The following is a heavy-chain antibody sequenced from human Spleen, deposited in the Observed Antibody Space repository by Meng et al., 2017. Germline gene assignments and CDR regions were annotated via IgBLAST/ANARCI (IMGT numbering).Heavy chain of an antibody. V-gene: IGHV3-7*01. CDR3: ARDFYRYGDLVDY. D-gene: IGHD4-17*01. CDR2: IKQDGSEK. CDR1: GFTFSSYW. Sequence: GESLMFSCAASGFTFSSYWMSWVRQAPGKGLEWVANIKQDGSEKFYVDSVKGRFTISRDNAKNSLYLQMNSLRAEDTAVYYCARDFYRYGDLVDYWGQGTLVTVSS. J-gene: IGHJ4*02.